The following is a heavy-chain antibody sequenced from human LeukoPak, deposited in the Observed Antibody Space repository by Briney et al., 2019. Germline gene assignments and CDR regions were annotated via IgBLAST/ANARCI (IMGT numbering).Heavy chain of an antibody. D-gene: IGHD6-13*01. Sequence: GGSLRLSCAASGFTFSSYEMNWVRQAPGKGLEWVSYISSSGSTIYYADSVKGRFTISRDNSKNTLYLQMNSLRAEDTAVYYCAKDRNSRINNWFDPWGQGTLVTVSS. J-gene: IGHJ5*02. CDR2: ISSSGSTI. V-gene: IGHV3-48*03. CDR3: AKDRNSRINNWFDP. CDR1: GFTFSSYE.